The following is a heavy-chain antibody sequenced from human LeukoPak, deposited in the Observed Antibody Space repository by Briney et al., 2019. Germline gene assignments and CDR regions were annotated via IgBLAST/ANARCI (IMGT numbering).Heavy chain of an antibody. CDR3: ARLTVTTTYAYYMDV. Sequence: SETLSLTSAVYGGSFSGYYWSWIRQPPGTGLEWIGEKNHIGTTNYNPSLKSRVTISLDMSKIQVSLNLTSVTAADTAVYYCARLTVTTTYAYYMDVWGEGTTVTVSS. CDR1: GGSFSGYY. V-gene: IGHV4-34*01. D-gene: IGHD4-17*01. J-gene: IGHJ6*03. CDR2: KNHIGTT.